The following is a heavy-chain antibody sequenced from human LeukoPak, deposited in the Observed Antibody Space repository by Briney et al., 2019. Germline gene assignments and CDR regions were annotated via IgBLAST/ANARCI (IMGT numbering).Heavy chain of an antibody. Sequence: PGGSLRLSCAASGFTVSSNYMSWVRQAPGKGLEWVSVIYSGGSTYYADSVKGRFTISRDNSKNTLYLQMNSLRAEDTAVYYCARAHSSSWYAIDYWGQGTLVTASS. CDR3: ARAHSSSWYAIDY. CDR2: IYSGGST. D-gene: IGHD6-13*01. CDR1: GFTVSSNY. J-gene: IGHJ4*02. V-gene: IGHV3-66*01.